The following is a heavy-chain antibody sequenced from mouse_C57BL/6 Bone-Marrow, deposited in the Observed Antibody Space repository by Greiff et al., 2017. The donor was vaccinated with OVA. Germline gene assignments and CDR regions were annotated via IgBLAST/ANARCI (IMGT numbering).Heavy chain of an antibody. V-gene: IGHV1-50*01. Sequence: QVQLKQPGAELVKPGASVKLSCKASGYTFTSYWMQWVKQRPGQGLEWIGEIDPSDSYTNYNQKFKGKATLTVDTSSSTAYMQLSSLTSEDSAVYYCARLGGYYYGSSYGYYFDCGGQGTTLTVSS. CDR1: GYTFTSYW. J-gene: IGHJ2*01. CDR2: IDPSDSYT. D-gene: IGHD1-1*01. CDR3: ARLGGYYYGSSYGYYFDC.